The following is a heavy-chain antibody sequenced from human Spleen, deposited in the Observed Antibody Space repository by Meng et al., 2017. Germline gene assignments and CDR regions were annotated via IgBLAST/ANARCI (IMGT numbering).Heavy chain of an antibody. D-gene: IGHD4-11*01. CDR3: ARGPTTMAHDFDY. J-gene: IGHJ4*02. CDR2: INHSGST. V-gene: IGHV4-34*01. CDR1: GGSFSGYY. Sequence: QVQLQQWGAGLLKPSEPLTLPGVVYGGSFSGYYWSGIRQPPGKGLEWTGEINHSGSTNYNPSLKSRVTISVDTSQNNLSLKLSSVTAADSAVYYCARGPTTMAHDFDYWGQGTLVTVSS.